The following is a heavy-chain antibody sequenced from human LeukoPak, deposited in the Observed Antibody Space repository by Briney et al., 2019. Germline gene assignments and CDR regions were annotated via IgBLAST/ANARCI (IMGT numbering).Heavy chain of an antibody. V-gene: IGHV4-4*02. CDR3: ASHGPILYGMDA. Sequence: SETLSLTCAVSGGSISSSNWWSWVRQPPGKGLEWIGEIYHSGSTNYNPSLKSRVTISVDTSKNQFSLKLSSVTAADTAVYYCASHGPILYGMDAWGQGTTVTVSS. D-gene: IGHD4/OR15-4a*01. CDR2: IYHSGST. CDR1: GGSISSSNW. J-gene: IGHJ6*02.